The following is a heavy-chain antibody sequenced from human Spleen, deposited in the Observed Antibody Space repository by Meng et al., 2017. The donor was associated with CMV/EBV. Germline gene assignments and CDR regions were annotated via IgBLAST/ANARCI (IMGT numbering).Heavy chain of an antibody. Sequence: ASVKVSCKASGYTFTGYSLHWVRQAPGQGLEWMGWINPGSGGSNFAPKFQGRVTLTTDTSVTTAYMELRSLKLDDTAVYFCAKRGYSSPSWFDSWGQGTLVTVSS. V-gene: IGHV1-2*02. J-gene: IGHJ5*01. CDR1: GYTFTGYS. CDR3: AKRGYSSPSWFDS. D-gene: IGHD6-19*01. CDR2: INPGSGGS.